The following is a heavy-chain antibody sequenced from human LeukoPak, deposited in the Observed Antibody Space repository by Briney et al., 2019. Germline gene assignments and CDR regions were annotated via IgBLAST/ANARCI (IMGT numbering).Heavy chain of an antibody. CDR3: ARVEGASGWYYFDY. V-gene: IGHV4-59*01. CDR2: IYYSGST. D-gene: IGHD6-19*01. J-gene: IGHJ4*02. Sequence: SETLSLTCTVSGGSISSYYWSWNRQPPGKGLEWIGHIYYSGSTNYNPSLKSRVTISVDTSKNQFSLKLSSVTAADTAVYYCARVEGASGWYYFDYWGQGTLVTVSS. CDR1: GGSISSYY.